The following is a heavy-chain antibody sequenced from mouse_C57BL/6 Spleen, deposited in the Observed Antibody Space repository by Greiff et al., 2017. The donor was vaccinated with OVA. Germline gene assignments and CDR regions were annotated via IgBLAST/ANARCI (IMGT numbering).Heavy chain of an antibody. J-gene: IGHJ2*01. CDR3: ASSYYYGSGY. V-gene: IGHV1-9*01. Sequence: QVQLQQSGAGLMKPGASVKLSCKATGYTFTGYWIEWVKQRPGHGLEWIGEILPGSGSTNYNAKFKGKATLTADTSSNTAYMQLSSLTTEDSAIYYCASSYYYGSGYWGQGTTLTVSS. D-gene: IGHD1-1*01. CDR1: GYTFTGYW. CDR2: ILPGSGST.